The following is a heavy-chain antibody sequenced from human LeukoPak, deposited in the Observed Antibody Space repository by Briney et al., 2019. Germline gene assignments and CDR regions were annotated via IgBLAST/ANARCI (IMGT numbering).Heavy chain of an antibody. V-gene: IGHV3-21*01. D-gene: IGHD3-3*01. J-gene: IGHJ4*02. Sequence: GSLRLSCAASAFSFSNYNMNWVRQAPGKGLEWVSSITSSGSYIYYAGSVKGRFTISRDNAKNSLYLQMNSLRAEDTALYYCARDYYEVAVDYWGQGTLVTVSS. CDR1: AFSFSNYN. CDR2: ITSSGSYI. CDR3: ARDYYEVAVDY.